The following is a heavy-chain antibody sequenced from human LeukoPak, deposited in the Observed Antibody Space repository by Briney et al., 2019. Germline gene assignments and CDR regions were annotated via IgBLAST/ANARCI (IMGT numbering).Heavy chain of an antibody. CDR3: ARGALYGDPRAFDI. CDR1: GYTLTAYY. Sequence: AXVXXSCKASGYTLTAYYIYRVRQAPGQGLEWMGRINPNSGNTGYAQKFQGRVTMTRNTSISTAYMELSSLRSEDTAVYYCARGALYGDPRAFDIWGQGTMVTVSS. CDR2: INPNSGNT. D-gene: IGHD4-17*01. J-gene: IGHJ3*02. V-gene: IGHV1-8*02.